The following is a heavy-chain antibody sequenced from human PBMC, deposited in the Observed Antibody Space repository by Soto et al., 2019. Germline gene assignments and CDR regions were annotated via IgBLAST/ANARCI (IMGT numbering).Heavy chain of an antibody. CDR3: ARGQGDRIAARRPLDY. D-gene: IGHD6-6*01. CDR1: GGSISSYY. Sequence: SETLSLTCTVSGGSISSYYWSWIRQPPGKGLEWIGYIYYSGSTNYNPSLKSRVTISVDTSKNQFSLKLSSVTAADTAVYYCARGQGDRIAARRPLDYWGQGTLVTVSS. CDR2: IYYSGST. V-gene: IGHV4-59*12. J-gene: IGHJ4*02.